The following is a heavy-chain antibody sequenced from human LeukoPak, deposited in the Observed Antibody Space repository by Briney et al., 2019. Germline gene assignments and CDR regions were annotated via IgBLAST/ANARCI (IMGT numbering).Heavy chain of an antibody. D-gene: IGHD5-24*01. V-gene: IGHV4-39*01. J-gene: IGHJ4*02. CDR3: VRHGDGYDY. Sequence: SETLSLTCTVSGGSISSSSYYWGWIRQPPGKGLEWIGSIYYSGSTYYNPSLKSRVTISVDTSKNQFSLKLSSVAAADTAVYYCVRHGDGYDYWRQGTLVTVSS. CDR1: GGSISSSSYY. CDR2: IYYSGST.